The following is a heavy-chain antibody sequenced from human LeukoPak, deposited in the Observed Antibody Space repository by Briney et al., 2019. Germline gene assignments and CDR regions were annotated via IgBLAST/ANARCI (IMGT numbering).Heavy chain of an antibody. CDR1: GFTFNNYS. CDR2: ISNSSSYI. J-gene: IGHJ4*02. CDR3: ARDLGGSYWDY. Sequence: PGGSLRLSCAASGFTFNNYSMNWVRQAPGKGLEWVSSISNSSSYIYYADSVKGRFTISRDNAKNSLYLQMNSLRAEDTAVYYCARDLGGSYWDYWGQGTLVTVSS. D-gene: IGHD3-16*01. V-gene: IGHV3-21*01.